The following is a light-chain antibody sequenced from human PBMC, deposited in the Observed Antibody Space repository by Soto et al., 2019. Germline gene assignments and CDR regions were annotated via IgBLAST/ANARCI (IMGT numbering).Light chain of an antibody. Sequence: VHMTLSPSSLSASVGDRVTITCRASQSINKYLNWYQQKPGKAPKLLIYAASNLQGGVTSRFSGSGSGTDFTLTISILQPEDSATYYCQQTYCRGRPFAQGTKVDIK. V-gene: IGKV1-39*01. CDR2: AAS. CDR1: QSINKY. CDR3: QQTYCRGRP. J-gene: IGKJ1*01.